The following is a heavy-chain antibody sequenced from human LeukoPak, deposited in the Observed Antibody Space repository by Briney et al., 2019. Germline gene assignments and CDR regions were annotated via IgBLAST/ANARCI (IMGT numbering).Heavy chain of an antibody. Sequence: SETLSLTWTVSGGSINSSYYYWGWILQHAGKGLEWIGSMYYSGSTHYNPSLKSRVTISVDPSRHQFSLRLTSVTAADTAVYYCARKGSSNWFDPWGQGTLVTVSS. CDR2: MYYSGST. J-gene: IGHJ5*02. CDR1: GGSINSSYYY. CDR3: ARKGSSNWFDP. V-gene: IGHV4-39*01. D-gene: IGHD3-10*01.